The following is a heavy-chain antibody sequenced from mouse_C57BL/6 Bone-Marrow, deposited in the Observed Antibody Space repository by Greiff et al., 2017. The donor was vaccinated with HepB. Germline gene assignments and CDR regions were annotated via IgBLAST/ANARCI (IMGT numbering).Heavy chain of an antibody. J-gene: IGHJ4*01. CDR2: INPSSGYT. CDR1: GYTFTSYT. D-gene: IGHD2-4*01. CDR3: ARRDYEGAMDY. V-gene: IGHV1-4*01. Sequence: QVQLQQSGAELARPGASVKMSCKASGYTFTSYTMHWVKQRPGQGLEWIGYINPSSGYTKYNQKFKDKATLTADKSSSTAYMQLSSLTSEDSAVYYCARRDYEGAMDYWGQGTSVTVSS.